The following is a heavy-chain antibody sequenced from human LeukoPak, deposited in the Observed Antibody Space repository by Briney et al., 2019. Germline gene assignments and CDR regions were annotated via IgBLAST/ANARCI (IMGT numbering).Heavy chain of an antibody. CDR2: IDWDDDK. D-gene: IGHD3-10*01. CDR1: GFSLSTSGMC. V-gene: IGHV2-70*11. Sequence: SGPTLVSPTKTLTLTCTFSGFSLSTSGMCVSWIRQPPGKALEWLSRIDWDDDKYYSTSLKTRLTISKDTSKNQVVLTMTNMDPVDTATYYCARIDIWFGELWSWFDPWGQGTLVTVSS. J-gene: IGHJ5*02. CDR3: ARIDIWFGELWSWFDP.